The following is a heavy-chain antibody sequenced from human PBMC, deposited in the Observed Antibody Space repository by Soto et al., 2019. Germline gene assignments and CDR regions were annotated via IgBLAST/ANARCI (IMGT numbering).Heavy chain of an antibody. CDR3: AREGPVAGTPLPEYYYGMDV. J-gene: IGHJ6*02. Sequence: GASVKVSCKASGYTFTSYGIRWVRQAPGQGLEWMGWISAYNGNTNYAQKLQGRVTMTTDTSTSTAYMELRSLRSADTAVYYCAREGPVAGTPLPEYYYGMDVWGQGTTVTVSS. CDR2: ISAYNGNT. V-gene: IGHV1-18*01. D-gene: IGHD6-19*01. CDR1: GYTFTSYG.